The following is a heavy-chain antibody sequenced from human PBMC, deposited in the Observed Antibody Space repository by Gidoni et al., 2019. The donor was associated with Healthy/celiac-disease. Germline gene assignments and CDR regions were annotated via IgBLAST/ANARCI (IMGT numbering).Heavy chain of an antibody. CDR1: GFTFSSYE. J-gene: IGHJ4*02. V-gene: IGHV3-48*03. CDR3: ARDDCSSTSCYPFDY. CDR2: ISSSGSTI. Sequence: EVQLVESGGGLVQPGGSLRLSCAASGFTFSSYEMNWVRQAPGKGLEWVSYISSSGSTIYYADSVKGRFTISRDNAKNSLYLQMNSLRAEDTAVYYCARDDCSSTSCYPFDYWGQGTLVTVSS. D-gene: IGHD2-2*01.